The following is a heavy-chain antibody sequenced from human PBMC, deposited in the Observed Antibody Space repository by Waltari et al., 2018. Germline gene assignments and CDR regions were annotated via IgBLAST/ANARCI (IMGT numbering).Heavy chain of an antibody. V-gene: IGHV4-4*02. CDR3: ARARYFGSLFAWFDP. CDR1: GGSISSTNW. Sequence: QVQLQESGPGLVKPSGTLSLTCAVSGGSISSTNWWTWVRQPPGKGLEWIGEISHPGSTDYNLSLKSRVTISVDNSKNQFSLKLNSVTAADTAVYYCARARYFGSLFAWFDPWGQGTLVNVSS. J-gene: IGHJ5*02. D-gene: IGHD1-20*01. CDR2: ISHPGST.